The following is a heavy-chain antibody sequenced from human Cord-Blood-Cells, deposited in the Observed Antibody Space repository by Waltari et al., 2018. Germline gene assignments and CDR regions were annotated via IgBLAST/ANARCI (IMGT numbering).Heavy chain of an antibody. D-gene: IGHD6-13*01. Sequence: QVQLVHSGAEVKKPGASVKVSCKASGYTFTSYDINWVRQATGQGLEGMGWMNPNSGNTGYAQKFQGRVTITRNTSISTAYMERSSLRSEDTAVYYCARASYSSSWYYFDYWGQGTLVTVSS. CDR1: GYTFTSYD. CDR3: ARASYSSSWYYFDY. V-gene: IGHV1-8*03. J-gene: IGHJ4*02. CDR2: MNPNSGNT.